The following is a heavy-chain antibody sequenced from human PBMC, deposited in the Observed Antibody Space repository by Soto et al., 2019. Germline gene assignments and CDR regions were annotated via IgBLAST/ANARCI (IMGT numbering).Heavy chain of an antibody. Sequence: EVQLVESGGGLVQPGGSLRLSCAASGFTFSSYWMSWVRQAPGKGLEWVANIEQDGSEKYYVDSVKGRFTISRDNAKNSLYLQMNSLRAEDTAVYYCARETVEWLLSYGMDVWGQGTTVTVSS. V-gene: IGHV3-7*01. CDR3: ARETVEWLLSYGMDV. J-gene: IGHJ6*02. CDR1: GFTFSSYW. CDR2: IEQDGSEK. D-gene: IGHD3-3*01.